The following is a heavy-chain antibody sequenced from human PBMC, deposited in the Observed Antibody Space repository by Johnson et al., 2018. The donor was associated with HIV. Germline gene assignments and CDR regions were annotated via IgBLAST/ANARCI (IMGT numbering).Heavy chain of an antibody. J-gene: IGHJ3*02. CDR2: IWYDGSNK. CDR1: GFTFSTYG. V-gene: IGHV3-30*19. Sequence: QMQLVESGGGVVQPGRSLRLSCVASGFTFSTYGMHWVRQAPGKGLEWVAVIWYDGSNKYYADSVKGRFTISRDNSKNTLYLQMNSLRAEDTAVYYCARGRARAFDIWGQGTMVTVSS. CDR3: ARGRARAFDI. D-gene: IGHD5-12*01.